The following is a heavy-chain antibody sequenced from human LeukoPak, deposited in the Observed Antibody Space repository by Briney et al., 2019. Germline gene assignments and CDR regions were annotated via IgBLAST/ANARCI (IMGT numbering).Heavy chain of an antibody. CDR1: GGSISSYY. V-gene: IGHV4-59*01. D-gene: IGHD3-9*01. Sequence: SETLSLTCTVSGGSISSYYWSWIRQPPGKGLEWIGYIYYSGSTNYNPSLKSRVTISVDTSKNQFSLKLSSVTAADTAVYYCARAYYDILTGYYDAFDIWGQGTMVTVSS. CDR3: ARAYYDILTGYYDAFDI. J-gene: IGHJ3*02. CDR2: IYYSGST.